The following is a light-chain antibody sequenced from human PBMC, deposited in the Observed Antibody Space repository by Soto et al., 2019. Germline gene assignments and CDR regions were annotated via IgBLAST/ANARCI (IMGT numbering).Light chain of an antibody. CDR2: IAS. V-gene: IGKV1-9*01. CDR3: QQVNNYPIT. CDR1: QGIRNY. Sequence: DIQLTQSPSFLSASVGDRVTITCRASQGIRNYLAWYQQKPGRAPKLLMYIASILQTGVPSRFSGSQSGTEFTLTISSLQPEDFATYYCQQVNNYPITFGQGTRLAIK. J-gene: IGKJ5*01.